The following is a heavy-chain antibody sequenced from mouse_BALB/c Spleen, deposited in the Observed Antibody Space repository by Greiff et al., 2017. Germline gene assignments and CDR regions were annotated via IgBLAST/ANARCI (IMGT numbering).Heavy chain of an antibody. V-gene: IGHV1-7*01. Sequence: QVQLKESGAELAKPGASVKMSCKASGYTFTSYWMHWVKQRPGQGLEWIGYINPSTGYTEYNQKFKDKATLTADKSSSTAYMQLSSLTSEDSAVYYCARGMITTGFAYWGQGTLVTVSA. J-gene: IGHJ3*01. D-gene: IGHD2-4*01. CDR2: INPSTGYT. CDR1: GYTFTSYW. CDR3: ARGMITTGFAY.